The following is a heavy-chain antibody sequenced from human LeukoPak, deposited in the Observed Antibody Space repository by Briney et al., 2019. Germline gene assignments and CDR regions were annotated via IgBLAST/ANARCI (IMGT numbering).Heavy chain of an antibody. CDR1: GYTFTSYG. V-gene: IGHV1-18*01. J-gene: IGHJ5*02. Sequence: ASVKVSCKASGYTFTSYGISWVRQAPGQGLEWMGWISAYNGNTNYAQKLQGRVTMTTDTSTSTAYMELRSLRSDDTAVYYCARDIPRYYYDSSGPNWFDPWGQGTLVTVSS. CDR2: ISAYNGNT. D-gene: IGHD3-22*01. CDR3: ARDIPRYYYDSSGPNWFDP.